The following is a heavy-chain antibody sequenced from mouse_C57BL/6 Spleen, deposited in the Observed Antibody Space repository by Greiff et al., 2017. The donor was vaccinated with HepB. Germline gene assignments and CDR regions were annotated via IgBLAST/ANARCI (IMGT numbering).Heavy chain of an antibody. CDR2: INPSSGYT. CDR1: GYTFTSYW. Sequence: QVQLKESGAELAKPGASVKLSCRASGYTFTSYWMHGVKRRPGQGLEWIGYINPSSGYTKYNQKFKDKATLTADKSSSTAYMQLSSLTYEDSAVYYCANISWDVGYWGQGTTLTVSS. D-gene: IGHD4-1*01. J-gene: IGHJ2*01. V-gene: IGHV1-7*01. CDR3: ANISWDVGY.